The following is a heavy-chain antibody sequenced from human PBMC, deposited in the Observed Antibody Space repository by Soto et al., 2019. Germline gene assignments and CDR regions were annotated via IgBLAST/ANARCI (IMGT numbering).Heavy chain of an antibody. CDR1: GFPFNSYT. CDR2: ISNTGVTT. V-gene: IGHV3-23*01. J-gene: IGHJ6*02. CDR3: AKDKTGVRGGYYYYGVDV. Sequence: GGSLRLSCAASGFPFNSYTMNWVRQAPGKGLEWVSAISNTGVTTFYADSVRGRFTISRDNSKNTLYLQMNSLRAEDTAVYFCAKDKTGVRGGYYYYGVDVWGQGTTVTVSS. D-gene: IGHD1-1*01.